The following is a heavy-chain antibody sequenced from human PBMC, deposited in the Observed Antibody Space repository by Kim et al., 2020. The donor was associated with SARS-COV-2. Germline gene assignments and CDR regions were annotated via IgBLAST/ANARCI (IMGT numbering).Heavy chain of an antibody. V-gene: IGHV3-23*01. Sequence: GGSLRLSCAASGFTFSSYAMSWVRQAPGKGLEWVSAISGSGGSTYYADSVKGRFTISREHPKNTLYLQMNSLRAEGTAVYYCAKDQASSIWYYYYGMDVWGQGTTVTVSS. CDR3: AKDQASSIWYYYYGMDV. CDR1: GFTFSSYA. CDR2: ISGSGGST. J-gene: IGHJ6*02. D-gene: IGHD6-13*01.